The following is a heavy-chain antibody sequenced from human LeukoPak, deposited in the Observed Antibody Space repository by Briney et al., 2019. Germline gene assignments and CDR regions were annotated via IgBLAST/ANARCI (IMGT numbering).Heavy chain of an antibody. J-gene: IGHJ4*02. CDR2: MNPNSGNT. CDR3: ARGGNTAMVNFDY. CDR1: GYTLTSYD. D-gene: IGHD5-18*01. V-gene: IGHV1-8*01. Sequence: ASVKVSCKASGYTLTSYDINWVRQATGQGLEWMGWMNPNSGNTGYAQRFQGRVTMTRNTSISTAYMELSSLRSEDTAVYYCARGGNTAMVNFDYWGQGTLVTVSS.